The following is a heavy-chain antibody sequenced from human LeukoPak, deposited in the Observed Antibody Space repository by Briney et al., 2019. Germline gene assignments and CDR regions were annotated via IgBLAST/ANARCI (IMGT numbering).Heavy chain of an antibody. CDR1: GFTFSSYA. Sequence: GGSLRLSCAASGFTFSSYAMSWVRQAPGKGLEWVSYISSSGSTIYYADSVKGRFTISRDNAKNSLYLQMNSLRAEDTAVYYCAREGRDGYNDYYYYMDVWGKGTTVTVSS. CDR2: ISSSGSTI. J-gene: IGHJ6*03. V-gene: IGHV3-48*04. CDR3: AREGRDGYNDYYYYMDV. D-gene: IGHD5-24*01.